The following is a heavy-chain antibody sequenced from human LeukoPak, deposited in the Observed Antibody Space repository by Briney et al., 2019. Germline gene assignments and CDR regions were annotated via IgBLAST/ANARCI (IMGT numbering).Heavy chain of an antibody. CDR1: GVSITNYY. V-gene: IGHV4-4*07. CDR3: ARDYLVGAPLDS. Sequence: SETLSLTCTVSGVSITNYYWAWIRQPAGKGLEWIGRMYISGNTNYNPSLKSRVTISIDKSNNQFSLKLRSVTAADTAVYYCARDYLVGAPLDSWGHGTLVTVSS. D-gene: IGHD1-26*01. CDR2: MYISGNT. J-gene: IGHJ5*01.